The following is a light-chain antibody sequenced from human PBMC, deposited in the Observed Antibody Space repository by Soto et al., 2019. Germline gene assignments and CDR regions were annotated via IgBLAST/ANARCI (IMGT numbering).Light chain of an antibody. CDR2: DAS. J-gene: IGKJ2*01. CDR1: RTVFNF. Sequence: EIALTQSPATLSLSPGERATLSCRANRTVFNFLIWYQQKPGQAPRLLIYDASNSATDIPARFSGTGSGTDFRLTISSLEPEDFALYFCQQRAIWPYTFGPGTKLEI. V-gene: IGKV3-11*01. CDR3: QQRAIWPYT.